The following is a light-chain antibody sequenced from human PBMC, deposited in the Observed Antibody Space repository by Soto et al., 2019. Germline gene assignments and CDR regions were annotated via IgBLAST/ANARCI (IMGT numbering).Light chain of an antibody. J-gene: IGKJ1*01. Sequence: IRMTPALSSVSVSTRDRLTITCGSSQGISSYLAWYQQKPGKAPKLLIYAASTLQSGVPSRFSGSGSGTDFTLTISCLQSEDFATYYCQQYYSYPRTFGQGTKVDI. CDR1: QGISSY. CDR2: AAS. V-gene: IGKV1-8*01. CDR3: QQYYSYPRT.